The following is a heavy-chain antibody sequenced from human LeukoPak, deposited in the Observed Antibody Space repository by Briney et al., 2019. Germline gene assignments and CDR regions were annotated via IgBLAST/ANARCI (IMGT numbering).Heavy chain of an antibody. Sequence: SETLSLTCTVSGGSINRYYWTWIRQPPGKALEWIGYIYYRGTTTYNPSLKSRVTMSVDTSKNQFSLKLSSVTAADTAVYYCARDFLQPYNWFDPWGQGTLVTVSS. D-gene: IGHD1-14*01. CDR3: ARDFLQPYNWFDP. J-gene: IGHJ5*02. V-gene: IGHV4-59*12. CDR1: GGSINRYY. CDR2: IYYRGTT.